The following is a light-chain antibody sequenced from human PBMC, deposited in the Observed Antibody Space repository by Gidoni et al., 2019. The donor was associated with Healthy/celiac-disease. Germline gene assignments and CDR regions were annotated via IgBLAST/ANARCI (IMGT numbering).Light chain of an antibody. CDR2: WAS. V-gene: IGKV4-1*01. CDR1: QSVLYSSNNKNY. J-gene: IGKJ4*01. Sequence: DIVMTQSPDSLAVSLGERATINCKPSQSVLYSSNNKNYLAWYQQKPGQPPKLLIYWASTRESGVPDRFSGSGSGTDFTLTISSLQAEDVAVYYCQQYYSTPLLTFGGGTKVEIK. CDR3: QQYYSTPLLT.